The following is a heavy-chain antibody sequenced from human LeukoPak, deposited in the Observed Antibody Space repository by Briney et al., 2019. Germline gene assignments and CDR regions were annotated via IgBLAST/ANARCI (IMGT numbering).Heavy chain of an antibody. D-gene: IGHD6-13*01. Sequence: SETLSLTCAVYGGSFSGYYWSWIRQPPGKGLEWIWEINHSGSTNYNPSLKSRVTISVDTSKNQFSLKLSSVTAADTAVYYCADRGEQQLVTGGYWGQGTLVTVSS. CDR2: INHSGST. J-gene: IGHJ4*02. CDR1: GGSFSGYY. CDR3: ADRGEQQLVTGGY. V-gene: IGHV4-34*01.